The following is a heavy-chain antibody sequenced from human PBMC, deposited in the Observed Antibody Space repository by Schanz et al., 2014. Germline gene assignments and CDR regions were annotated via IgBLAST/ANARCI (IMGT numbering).Heavy chain of an antibody. J-gene: IGHJ4*02. CDR1: GYSFISHA. D-gene: IGHD6-13*01. V-gene: IGHV1-3*01. CDR2: INAGTGNT. Sequence: QVQLVQSGAEVKKPGASVKVSCKASGYSFISHAIHWVRQAPGQRLEWMGWINAGTGNTEYSQKFQGRVTITRDTSTSTVYMELSSLRSEDTAVYYCARDGVDAAAGGNYWGQGTLVTVSS. CDR3: ARDGVDAAAGGNY.